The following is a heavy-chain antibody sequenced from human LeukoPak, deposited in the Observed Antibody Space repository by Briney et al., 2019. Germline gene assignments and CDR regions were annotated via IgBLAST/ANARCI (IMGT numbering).Heavy chain of an antibody. CDR2: ISGSGGST. Sequence: GGSLRLSCAASGFTFSNHGMNWVRQAPGKGLEWVSAISGSGGSTYYADSVKGRFTISRDNSKNTLYLQMNSLRAEDTAVYYCAKQYDFWSGSVDYWGQGTLVTVSS. V-gene: IGHV3-23*01. CDR1: GFTFSNHG. J-gene: IGHJ4*02. CDR3: AKQYDFWSGSVDY. D-gene: IGHD3-3*01.